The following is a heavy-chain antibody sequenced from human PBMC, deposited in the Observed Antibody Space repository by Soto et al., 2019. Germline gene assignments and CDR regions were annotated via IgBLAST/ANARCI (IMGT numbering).Heavy chain of an antibody. D-gene: IGHD3-16*02. J-gene: IGHJ4*02. CDR2: MSWNRGSI. CDR1: GFTFSTYD. Sequence: GGSLRLSCAASGFTFSTYDMHWVRQATGKGLEWVSGMSWNRGSIVYADSVKGRFTISRDNAKNSLYLQMNSLRPEDTALYYCAKDISLGELSAPDHWGQGTLVTVSS. CDR3: AKDISLGELSAPDH. V-gene: IGHV3-9*01.